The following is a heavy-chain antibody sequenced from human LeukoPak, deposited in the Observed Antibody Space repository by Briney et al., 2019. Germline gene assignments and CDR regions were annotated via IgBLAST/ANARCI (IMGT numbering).Heavy chain of an antibody. V-gene: IGHV3-9*03. CDR3: AKSKHSSGWDVFDY. D-gene: IGHD6-19*01. CDR1: GFTFDDYA. CDR2: ISWNSGSI. J-gene: IGHJ4*02. Sequence: AGGSLRLSCAASGFTFDDYAMHWVRQAPGKGLEWVSGISWNSGSIGYADSVKGRFTISRDNAKNSLYLQMNSLRAEDMALYYCAKSKHSSGWDVFDYWGQGTLVTVSS.